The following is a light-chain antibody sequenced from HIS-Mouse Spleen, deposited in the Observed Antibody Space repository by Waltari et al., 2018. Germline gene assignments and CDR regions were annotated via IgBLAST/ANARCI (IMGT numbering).Light chain of an antibody. CDR1: QSVSSSY. V-gene: IGKV3-20*01. Sequence: EIVLTQSPGTLSLSPGERATLSCRASQSVSSSYLAWYQQKPGQAPRLLIYGASSRDTGIPDRFSGSGSGTDFTLTISRLEPEDFAVYYCQQYGSSPFTFGGGTKVEIK. CDR2: GAS. J-gene: IGKJ4*01. CDR3: QQYGSSPFT.